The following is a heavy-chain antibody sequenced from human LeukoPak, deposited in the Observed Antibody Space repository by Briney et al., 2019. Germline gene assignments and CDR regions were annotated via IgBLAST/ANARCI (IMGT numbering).Heavy chain of an antibody. V-gene: IGHV3-21*01. CDR3: ARGQARTGYSSSWYLY. J-gene: IGHJ4*02. Sequence: PGGSLRLSCAASGFTFSSYSMNWVRQAPGKGLEWVSSISSSSSYIYYADSVKGRFTISRDNAKNSLYLQMSSLRAEDTAVYYCARGQARTGYSSSWYLYWGQGTLVTVSS. D-gene: IGHD6-13*01. CDR1: GFTFSSYS. CDR2: ISSSSSYI.